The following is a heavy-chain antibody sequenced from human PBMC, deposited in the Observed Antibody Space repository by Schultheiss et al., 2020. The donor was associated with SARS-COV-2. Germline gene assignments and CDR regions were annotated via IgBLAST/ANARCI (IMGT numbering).Heavy chain of an antibody. D-gene: IGHD6-19*01. CDR3: VRGGGWFEFDC. CDR1: GFTFSSYA. CDR2: ISSSGSYI. J-gene: IGHJ4*02. Sequence: GGSLRLSCAASGFTFSSYAMSWVRQAPGKGLEWVSSISSSGSYIYYADSVKGRFTISRDNAKDSLYLQMNSLRVEDTAMYYCVRGGGWFEFDCWGQGTVVTVSS. V-gene: IGHV3-21*01.